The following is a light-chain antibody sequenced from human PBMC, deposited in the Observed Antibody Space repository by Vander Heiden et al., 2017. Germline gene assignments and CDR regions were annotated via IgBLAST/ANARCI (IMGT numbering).Light chain of an antibody. J-gene: IGKJ5*01. CDR2: GVS. CDR1: PSISSNY. V-gene: IGKV3-20*01. Sequence: EIVLMQSPGPLSLSPGEIAPLSSTASPSISSNYLAWYKQKPGQAPRLLIYGVSSRATGIRARFSGSGSGTDFTLTINRLEPEDFAVYCCQQYGTLPITFGQGTRLEIK. CDR3: QQYGTLPIT.